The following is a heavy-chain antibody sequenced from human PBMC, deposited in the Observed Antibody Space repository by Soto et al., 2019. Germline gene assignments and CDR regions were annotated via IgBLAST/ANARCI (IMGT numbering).Heavy chain of an antibody. CDR2: IYSGGST. D-gene: IGHD1-1*01. Sequence: EVQLEESGGGLVQPGGSLRLSCVVSGFTVSRNYMSWVRQAPGKGLEWVSVIYSGGSTYYADSVKGRFTISRHNSKNTSYLQMNSLRAEDTAVYYCARGGNPNYYGGQGTLVTVSS. J-gene: IGHJ4*02. V-gene: IGHV3-53*04. CDR3: ARGGNPNYY. CDR1: GFTVSRNY.